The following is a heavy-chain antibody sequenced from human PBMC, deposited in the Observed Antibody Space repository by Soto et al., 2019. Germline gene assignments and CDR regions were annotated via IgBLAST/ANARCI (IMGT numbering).Heavy chain of an antibody. V-gene: IGHV3-48*02. CDR1: GFTFSNYN. D-gene: IGHD2-15*01. CDR2: ISKSSSTI. Sequence: EVQLVESGGDLVQPGGSLRLSCTASGFTFSNYNMNWVRRAPGKGLEWVSDISKSSSTIHYADSVKGRFTISRDNAKTSLYLQMNNLRDEDTAVYYCAKDGGSFYYDGMDVWGQGTTVTVSS. CDR3: AKDGGSFYYDGMDV. J-gene: IGHJ6*02.